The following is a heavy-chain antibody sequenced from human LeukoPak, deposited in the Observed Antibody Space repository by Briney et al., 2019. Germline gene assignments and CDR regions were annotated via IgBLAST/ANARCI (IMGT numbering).Heavy chain of an antibody. CDR1: GTSINTYS. J-gene: IGHJ6*03. CDR2: IYYSGST. CDR3: ARDRYYYMDV. V-gene: IGHV4-59*13. Sequence: PSETLSLTCTVSGTSINTYSWSWIRQTPGKGLEWIGYIYYSGSTNYNPSLKSRVTISVDTSKNQFSLKLSSVAAADTAVYYCARDRYYYMDVWGKGTTVTVSS.